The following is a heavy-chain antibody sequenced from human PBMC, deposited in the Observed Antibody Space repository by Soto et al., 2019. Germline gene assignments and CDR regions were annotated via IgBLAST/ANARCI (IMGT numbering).Heavy chain of an antibody. V-gene: IGHV4-34*01. CDR3: ARGLSSVPDRRGIGYYGLDV. Sequence: QVQLQQWGAGLLKPSETLSLTCVVNGGSFSGYYWSWVRQPPWKGLEWIGEINHSGITDSSPSLKSRVTISVDASRSEFSLHLTSVTAADTAVYYCARGLSSVPDRRGIGYYGLDVWGQGTTVTVS. D-gene: IGHD3-3*01. CDR1: GGSFSGYY. CDR2: INHSGIT. J-gene: IGHJ6*02.